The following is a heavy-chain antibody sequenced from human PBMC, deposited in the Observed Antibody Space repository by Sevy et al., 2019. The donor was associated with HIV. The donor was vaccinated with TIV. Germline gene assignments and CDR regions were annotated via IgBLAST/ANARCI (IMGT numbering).Heavy chain of an antibody. J-gene: IGHJ4*02. CDR2: IQFDGSSQ. D-gene: IGHD2-8*02. CDR1: GFTFSYSG. CDR3: AKNTAAVGVGGFDY. V-gene: IGHV3-30*02. Sequence: GGSLRLSCAASGFTFSYSGMHWVRQAPGKGLEWVTFIQFDGSSQYYAESVKGRFTILRDNTKNTLYLQMTSLSRDDTSVYYCAKNTAAVGVGGFDYWGQGALVTVSS.